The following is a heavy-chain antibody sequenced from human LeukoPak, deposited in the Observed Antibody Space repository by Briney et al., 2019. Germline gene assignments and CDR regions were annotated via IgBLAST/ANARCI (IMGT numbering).Heavy chain of an antibody. CDR2: IYTSGST. J-gene: IGHJ3*02. D-gene: IGHD6-13*01. V-gene: IGHV4-61*02. CDR1: GGSISSGSYY. CDR3: AREAGLAAAGKVTHDAFDI. Sequence: SETLSLTCTVSGGSISSGSYYWSWIRQPAGKGLEWIGRIYTSGSTNYNPSLKSRVTISVDTSKNQFSLKLSSVTAADTAVYYCAREAGLAAAGKVTHDAFDIWGQGTMVTVSS.